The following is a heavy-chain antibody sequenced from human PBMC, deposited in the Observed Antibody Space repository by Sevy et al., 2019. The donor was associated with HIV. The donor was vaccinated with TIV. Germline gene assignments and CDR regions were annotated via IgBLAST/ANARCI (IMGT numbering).Heavy chain of an antibody. CDR2: ISGSGLST. V-gene: IGHV3-23*01. J-gene: IGHJ6*02. CDR1: EFTFSSYA. D-gene: IGHD2-15*01. Sequence: GGSLRLSCSASEFTFSSYAMSWVRQAPGKGLEWVSSISGSGLSTYYADFVEGRFIISRDNSKNTLSMQMNSLRAEDTAVYYCAKGFCSGATCPRDYYYYGMDVWGQGTTVTVSS. CDR3: AKGFCSGATCPRDYYYYGMDV.